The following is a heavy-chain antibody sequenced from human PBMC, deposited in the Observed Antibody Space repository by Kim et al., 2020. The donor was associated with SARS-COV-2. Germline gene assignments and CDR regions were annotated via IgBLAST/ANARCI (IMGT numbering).Heavy chain of an antibody. V-gene: IGHV4-59*13. CDR3: ARGSDTAMVTDYYYYYYGMDV. CDR2: IYYSGST. Sequence: SETLSLTCTVSGGSISSYYWSWIRQPPGKGLEWIGYIYYSGSTNYNPSLKSRVTISVDTSKNQFSLKLSSVTAADTAVYYCARGSDTAMVTDYYYYYYGMDVWGQGTTVTVSS. D-gene: IGHD5-18*01. J-gene: IGHJ6*02. CDR1: GGSISSYY.